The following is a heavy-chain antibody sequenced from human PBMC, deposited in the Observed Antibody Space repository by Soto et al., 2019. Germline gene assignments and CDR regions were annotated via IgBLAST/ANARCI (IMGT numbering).Heavy chain of an antibody. V-gene: IGHV3-23*01. CDR1: GFTFSSYA. J-gene: IGHJ4*02. Sequence: PGGSLRLSCAASGFTFSSYAMSWVRQAPGKELEWVSAISGSGGSTYYADSVKGRFTISRDNSKNTLYLQMNSLRAEDTAVYYCAKDRTEYCTNGVCYADFDYWGQGTLVTVSS. CDR2: ISGSGGST. CDR3: AKDRTEYCTNGVCYADFDY. D-gene: IGHD2-8*01.